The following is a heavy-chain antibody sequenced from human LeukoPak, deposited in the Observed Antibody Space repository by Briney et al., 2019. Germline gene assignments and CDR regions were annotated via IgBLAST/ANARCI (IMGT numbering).Heavy chain of an antibody. D-gene: IGHD3-22*01. CDR1: GGSLSSYY. J-gene: IGHJ4*02. CDR2: IYYSGST. V-gene: IGHV4-59*01. Sequence: SETLSLTCTVSGGSLSSYYWSWLRQPPGKGLEWIGYIYYSGSTNYNPSLKSRVTISVDTSKNQFSLKLSSVTAADTAVYYCARAYYDSSGYHYFDYWGQGTLVTVSS. CDR3: ARAYYDSSGYHYFDY.